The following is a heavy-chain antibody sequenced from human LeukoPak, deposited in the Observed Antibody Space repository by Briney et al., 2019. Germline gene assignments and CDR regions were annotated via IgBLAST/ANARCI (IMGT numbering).Heavy chain of an antibody. CDR1: GYSFNYYW. V-gene: IGHV5-51*01. CDR3: ARHEPYSSGPIDY. J-gene: IGHJ4*02. D-gene: IGHD3-22*01. CDR2: IRPGDSHT. Sequence: GESLKISCKGSGYSFNYYWIAWVRQEPGRGLEWMGIIRPGDSHTTYNPSFQGQVTISADNSINSATLQWSSLKASDTAMYYCARHEPYSSGPIDYWGQGTLVTVSS.